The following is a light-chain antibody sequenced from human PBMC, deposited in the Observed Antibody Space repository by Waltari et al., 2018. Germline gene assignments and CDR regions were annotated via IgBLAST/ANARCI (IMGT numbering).Light chain of an antibody. Sequence: IVMTQSPLSLPVTLGEPASISCRSSQSLLHSNGYNYLDWYLQKPGQSPQLLIYLGSNRASGVPDRFSGSGSGTDFTLKISRVEAEDVGVYYCMQALQTRTFGPGTKVDIK. J-gene: IGKJ3*01. CDR1: QSLLHSNGYNY. V-gene: IGKV2-28*01. CDR2: LGS. CDR3: MQALQTRT.